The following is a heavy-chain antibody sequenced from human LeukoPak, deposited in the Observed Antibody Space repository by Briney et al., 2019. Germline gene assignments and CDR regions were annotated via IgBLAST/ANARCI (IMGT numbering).Heavy chain of an antibody. J-gene: IGHJ4*02. CDR2: ITGSGDNT. CDR1: GFTFSSYA. CDR3: AKSMSDSGSRTQPLDY. D-gene: IGHD3-10*01. V-gene: IGHV3-23*01. Sequence: PGGSLRLSCAASGFTFSSYAMTWVRRAPGKGLEWVSSITGSGDNTYYADSVKGRFTISRDNSKNTVSLQMNSLRAEDTAIYYCAKSMSDSGSRTQPLDYWGQGTLVTVSS.